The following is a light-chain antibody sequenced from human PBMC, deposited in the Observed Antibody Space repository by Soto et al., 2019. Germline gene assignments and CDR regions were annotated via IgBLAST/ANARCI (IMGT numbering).Light chain of an antibody. Sequence: DILMTQSPDSLAVSLGERATINCKSSQSILYSSNNKNYLAWYQQKPGQPPKLLIYWASTRESGVPGRLSGSGSGTDFTLTISSLQAEDVAVYYCQQYYSSPITFGQGNDWRL. V-gene: IGKV4-1*01. CDR2: WAS. CDR1: QSILYSSNNKNY. J-gene: IGKJ5*01. CDR3: QQYYSSPIT.